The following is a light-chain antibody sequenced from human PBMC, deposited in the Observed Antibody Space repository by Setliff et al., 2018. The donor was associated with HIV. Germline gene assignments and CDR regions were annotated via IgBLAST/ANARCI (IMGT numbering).Light chain of an antibody. Sequence: ALTQPASVSRSPGQSISLSCTGTSADIGNYNLVSWYQHHPGKAPKLIIYEVNKRPSGVSNRFSGSKSGNIASLTISGLQAEDEADYYCCSYARTGPYHFGTGTKVTVL. CDR1: SADIGNYNL. CDR3: CSYARTGPYH. J-gene: IGLJ1*01. CDR2: EVN. V-gene: IGLV2-23*02.